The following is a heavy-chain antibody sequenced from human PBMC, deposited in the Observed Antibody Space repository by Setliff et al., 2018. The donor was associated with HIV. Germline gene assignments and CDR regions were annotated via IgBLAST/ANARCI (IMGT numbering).Heavy chain of an antibody. CDR3: TRLAGGYADY. CDR1: GASFTTHY. CDR2: ISTSGST. D-gene: IGHD5-12*01. J-gene: IGHJ4*02. V-gene: IGHV4-4*09. Sequence: SETLSFTCTVSGASFTTHYWSLIRQPPGKGLEWIGCISTSGSTNYNPSLKSRVTLSIDMSKNQFSLKMSSVTAADTAVYYCTRLAGGYADYWGQGTLVTVSS.